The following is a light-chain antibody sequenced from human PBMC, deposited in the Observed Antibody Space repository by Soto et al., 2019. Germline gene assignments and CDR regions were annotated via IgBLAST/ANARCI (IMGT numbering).Light chain of an antibody. CDR3: QQDNNWPPLT. V-gene: IGKV3-15*01. CDR1: QSVSSN. J-gene: IGKJ4*01. CDR2: GAS. Sequence: EIVMTQSPATLSVSPGERATLSCRASQSVSSNLAWYQQKPGQAPRLLIYGASTRATGIPARLSGSGSGTEFTLTISSLQSEDFAVYYCQQDNNWPPLTFGGGTKVEIK.